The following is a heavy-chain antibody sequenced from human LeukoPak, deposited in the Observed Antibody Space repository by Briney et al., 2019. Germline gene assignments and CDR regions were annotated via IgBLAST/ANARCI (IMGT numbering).Heavy chain of an antibody. CDR3: ARRVRTGTSNYYYYYYMDV. J-gene: IGHJ6*03. V-gene: IGHV4-39*07. Sequence: PSETLSLTCTVSGGSISSSSYYWGWIRQPPGKGLEWIGSIYYSGSTYYNPSLKSRVTISVDTSKNQFSLKLSSVTAAGTAVYYCARRVRTGTSNYYYYYYMDVWGKGTTVTVSS. CDR1: GGSISSSSYY. CDR2: IYYSGST. D-gene: IGHD1-7*01.